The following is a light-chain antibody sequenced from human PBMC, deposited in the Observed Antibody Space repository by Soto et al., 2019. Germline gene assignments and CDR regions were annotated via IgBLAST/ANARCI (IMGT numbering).Light chain of an antibody. V-gene: IGKV3-20*01. J-gene: IGKJ1*01. CDR1: QSVSSSY. CDR2: GAS. Sequence: EIVLTQSPGTLSLSPGERGTLSCRASQSVSSSYLAWYQQKPGQAPRLLIYGASSRATGIPERFSGSGSGTDFTLTISRLEPEGFAVYYCQQYGSLLGTFGPRTKRKIK. CDR3: QQYGSLLGT.